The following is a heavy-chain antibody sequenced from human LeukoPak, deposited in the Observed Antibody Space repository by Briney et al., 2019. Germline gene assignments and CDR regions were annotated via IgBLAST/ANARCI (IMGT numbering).Heavy chain of an antibody. D-gene: IGHD2-8*01. J-gene: IGHJ4*02. CDR1: GFTFRDQW. CDR3: ARFRGMGYFDY. Sequence: GGSLRLSCAGSGFTFRDQWMSWVRQAPGKGLEWVANIKYDGTDKYYVDSVKGRFTISRDNAKSSLYLQMNSLRAEDTALYYCARFRGMGYFDYWGQGSLVTVSS. V-gene: IGHV3-7*01. CDR2: IKYDGTDK.